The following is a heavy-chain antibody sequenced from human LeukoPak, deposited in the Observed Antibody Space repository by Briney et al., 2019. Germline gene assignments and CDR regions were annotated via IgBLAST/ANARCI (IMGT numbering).Heavy chain of an antibody. J-gene: IGHJ4*02. V-gene: IGHV3-30*03. D-gene: IGHD3-9*01. CDR2: ISYDGSNK. CDR3: ATPPVGTNYDILTGYPLDY. Sequence: GGSLRLSCAASGFTFSSYGMHWVRQAPGKGLEWVAVISYDGSNKYYADSVKGRFTISRDNSKNTLYLQMNSLRAEDTVVYYCATPPVGTNYDILTGYPLDYWGQGTLVTVSS. CDR1: GFTFSSYG.